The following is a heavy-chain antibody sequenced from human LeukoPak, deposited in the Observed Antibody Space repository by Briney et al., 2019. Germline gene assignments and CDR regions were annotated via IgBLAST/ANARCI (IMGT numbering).Heavy chain of an antibody. D-gene: IGHD6-13*01. J-gene: IGHJ6*03. Sequence: PGGSLRLSCAASGFTFSSYWMSWVRQAPGKGLGWVANIKQDGSEKYYVDSVKGRFTISRDNAKNSLYLQMNSLRAEDTAVYYCARAPMNIAAAVSAWFHYYYYMDVWGKGTTVTVSS. V-gene: IGHV3-7*01. CDR1: GFTFSSYW. CDR2: IKQDGSEK. CDR3: ARAPMNIAAAVSAWFHYYYYMDV.